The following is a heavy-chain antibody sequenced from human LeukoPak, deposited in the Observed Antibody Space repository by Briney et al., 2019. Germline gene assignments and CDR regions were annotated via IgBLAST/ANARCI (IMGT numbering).Heavy chain of an antibody. V-gene: IGHV3-30*03. CDR2: ISNDGSNK. D-gene: IGHD3-10*01. CDR3: ATKHGGELRGPFVY. Sequence: GGSLRLSCAASGFSFNNYVMHWVRQAPGKGLEWVALISNDGSNKYYADSVKGQFTISRDNSKNTLYLQMDSLRAEDTAVYYCATKHGGELRGPFVYWGQGTLVTVSS. CDR1: GFSFNNYV. J-gene: IGHJ4*02.